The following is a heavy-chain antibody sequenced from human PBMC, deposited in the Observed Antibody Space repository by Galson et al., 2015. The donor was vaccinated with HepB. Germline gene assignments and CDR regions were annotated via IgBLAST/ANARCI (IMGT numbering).Heavy chain of an antibody. CDR1: GGSISSSSYY. CDR3: ARRPRGWYFDL. CDR2: IYYSGST. D-gene: IGHD3-10*01. Sequence: QVQLQESGPGLVKPSQTLSLTCTVSGGSISSSSYYWGWIRQPPGKGLEWIGSIYYSGSTYYNPFLKSRVTISVDTSKNQFSLKLSSVTAADTTVYYCARRPRGWYFDLWGRGTLVTVSS. V-gene: IGHV4-39*01. J-gene: IGHJ2*01.